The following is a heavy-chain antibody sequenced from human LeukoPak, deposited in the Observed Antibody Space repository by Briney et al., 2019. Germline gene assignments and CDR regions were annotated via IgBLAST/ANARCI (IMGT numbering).Heavy chain of an antibody. CDR2: ISSSSSYI. V-gene: IGHV3-21*01. CDR1: GFNFSSYN. D-gene: IGHD3-10*01. J-gene: IGHJ3*02. Sequence: GGSLRLSCAASGFNFSSYNMDWVRQAPGKGLEWVSSISSSSSYIYYADSVKGRFTISRDNAKNLLYLQMNNVRADDTAVYYCARGLGSGRHAFDIWGQGTMVTVSS. CDR3: ARGLGSGRHAFDI.